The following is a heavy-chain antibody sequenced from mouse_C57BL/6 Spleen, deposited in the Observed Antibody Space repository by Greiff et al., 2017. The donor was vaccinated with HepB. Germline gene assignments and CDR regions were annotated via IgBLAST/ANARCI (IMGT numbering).Heavy chain of an antibody. CDR1: GFSFNTYA. CDR3: VRDLRGYFDY. Sequence: EVQLVESGGGLVQPKGSLKLSCAASGFSFNTYAMNWVRQAPGKGLEWVARIKSKSNNYATYYADSVKDRFTISRDDSESMLYLQMNNLKTEDTAVYYCVRDLRGYFDYWGQGTTLTVSS. V-gene: IGHV10-1*01. CDR2: IKSKSNNYAT. J-gene: IGHJ2*01.